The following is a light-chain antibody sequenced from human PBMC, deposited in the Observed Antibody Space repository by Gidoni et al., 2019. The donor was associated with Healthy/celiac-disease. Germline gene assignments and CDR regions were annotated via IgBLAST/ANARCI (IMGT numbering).Light chain of an antibody. CDR2: GAS. CDR1: VSSSY. V-gene: IGKV3-20*01. J-gene: IGKJ2*01. CDR3: QQYGSSPYT. Sequence: VSSSYLAWYQQKPGQAPRLLIYGASSRATGIPDRFSGSGSGTDFTLTISRLEPEDFAVYYCQQYGSSPYTFGQETKLEIK.